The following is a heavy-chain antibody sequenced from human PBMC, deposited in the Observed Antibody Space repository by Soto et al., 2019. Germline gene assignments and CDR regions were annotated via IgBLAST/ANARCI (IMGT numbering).Heavy chain of an antibody. CDR1: GGSFSKYG. CDR2: IIPMFGIG. Sequence: QVQLVQSGAEVKMPGSSVRVSCKASGGSFSKYGISWVRQAPGQGLEWMGGIIPMFGIGNYAEKFLGRVTITATESASTSYMELSSLGSDSTAVYFCARGYRENDCYAMDDGGEGTTATGTS. V-gene: IGHV1-69*01. CDR3: ARGYRENDCYAMDD. J-gene: IGHJ6*04. D-gene: IGHD1-1*01.